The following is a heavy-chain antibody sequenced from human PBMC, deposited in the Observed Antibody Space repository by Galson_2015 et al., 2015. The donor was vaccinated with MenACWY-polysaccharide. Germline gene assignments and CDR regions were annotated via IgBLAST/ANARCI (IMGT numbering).Heavy chain of an antibody. CDR2: INSDGRST. CDR1: GFTFSGNW. J-gene: IGHJ3*02. D-gene: IGHD6-19*01. Sequence: SLRLSCAASGFTFSGNWMHWVRQAPGKGLVWVSRINSDGRSTSYADSVKGRFTISRDNAKNTLYLQMNSLRAEDTAVYYCARPSNPGYSSGLTHAFDIWGQGTMVTVSS. V-gene: IGHV3-74*01. CDR3: ARPSNPGYSSGLTHAFDI.